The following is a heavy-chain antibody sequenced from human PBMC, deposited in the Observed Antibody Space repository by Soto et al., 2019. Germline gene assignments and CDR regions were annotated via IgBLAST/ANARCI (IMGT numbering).Heavy chain of an antibody. J-gene: IGHJ4*02. CDR3: ARDSSPVGGQWLAHGFDY. Sequence: GGSLRLSCAASGFTFSSYGMHWVRQAPGKGLEWVAVIWYDGSNKYYADSVKGRFTISRDNSKNTLYLQMNSLRAEDTAVYYCARDSSPVGGQWLAHGFDYWGQGTLVTVSS. V-gene: IGHV3-33*01. D-gene: IGHD6-19*01. CDR1: GFTFSSYG. CDR2: IWYDGSNK.